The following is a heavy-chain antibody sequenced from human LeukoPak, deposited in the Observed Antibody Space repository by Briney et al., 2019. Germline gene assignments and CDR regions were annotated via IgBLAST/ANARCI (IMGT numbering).Heavy chain of an antibody. J-gene: IGHJ4*02. V-gene: IGHV3-30*01. CDR3: ARGYDLLTGYLYYFDY. CDR2: ISYDGTNK. D-gene: IGHD3-9*01. Sequence: GRSLRLSCAASGFTFSSYAMHWVRQAPGKGLEWVAVISYDGTNKYYADSVKGRFTISRDNPKNTLYLQMNSLRAEDTAVFYCARGYDLLTGYLYYFDYWGQGTLVTVSS. CDR1: GFTFSSYA.